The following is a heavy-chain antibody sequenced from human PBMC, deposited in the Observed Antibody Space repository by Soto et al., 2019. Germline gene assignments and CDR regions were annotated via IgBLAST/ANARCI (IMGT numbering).Heavy chain of an antibody. D-gene: IGHD1-26*01. V-gene: IGHV3-30*18. J-gene: IGHJ6*02. CDR3: AKVTFSGDYYYSYVLDV. CDR1: GFTFSAYG. Sequence: QVQLVESGGGVVQPGRSLRLSCAASGFTFSAYGMHWVRQAPGKGLEWVAVISYDGSNKYYADSVKGRFTISRDNSKNTLYLQMNSLRAEDTAVYFCAKVTFSGDYYYSYVLDVWGQGTTVTVSS. CDR2: ISYDGSNK.